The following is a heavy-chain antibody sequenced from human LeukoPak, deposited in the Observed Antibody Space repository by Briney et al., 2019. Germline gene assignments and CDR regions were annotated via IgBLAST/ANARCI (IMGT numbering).Heavy chain of an antibody. V-gene: IGHV3-33*01. J-gene: IGHJ4*02. CDR3: ARDDEPYYYGSGSLD. D-gene: IGHD3-10*01. Sequence: GGSLRLSCAASGFTFSSYGMHWVRQAPGKGLEWVAVIWYDGSNKYYADSVKGRFTISRDNSKNTLYLQMNSLRAEDTAVNYCARDDEPYYYGSGSLDWGQGTLVTVSS. CDR1: GFTFSSYG. CDR2: IWYDGSNK.